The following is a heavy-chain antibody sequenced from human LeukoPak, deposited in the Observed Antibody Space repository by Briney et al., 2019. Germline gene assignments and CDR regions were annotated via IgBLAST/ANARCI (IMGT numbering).Heavy chain of an antibody. J-gene: IGHJ4*02. CDR3: ARAGYGDYSDY. V-gene: IGHV3-21*01. CDR2: ISSSSYI. CDR1: GFPFSSYS. D-gene: IGHD4-17*01. Sequence: GGSLGLSFSASGFPFSSYSMNWVRPAPGKGLEWVSSISSSSYIYYADSVKGRFTISRDNAKNSLYLRMNSLRAEDTAVYYCARAGYGDYSDYWGQGTLVTVSS.